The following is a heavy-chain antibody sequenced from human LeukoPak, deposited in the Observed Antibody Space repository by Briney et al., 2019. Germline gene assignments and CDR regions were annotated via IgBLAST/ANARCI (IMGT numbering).Heavy chain of an antibody. Sequence: SATLSLTCTVSGGSISSYYWSWIRQPPGKGLEWIGYIYYSGSTNYNPSLKSRVTISVDTSKNQFSLKLSSVTAADTAVYYCARGEVTDDYWGQGTLVTVSS. CDR1: GGSISSYY. V-gene: IGHV4-59*01. J-gene: IGHJ4*02. CDR2: IYYSGST. CDR3: ARGEVTDDY. D-gene: IGHD2-21*02.